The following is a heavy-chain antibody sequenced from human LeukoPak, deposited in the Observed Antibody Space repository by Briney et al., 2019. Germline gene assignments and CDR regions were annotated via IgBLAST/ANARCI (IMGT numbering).Heavy chain of an antibody. CDR2: INPNSGGT. J-gene: IGHJ1*01. CDR1: GYTFTGQY. V-gene: IGHV1-2*02. D-gene: IGHD3-16*01. Sequence: GASVKVSCKTSGYTFTGQYLHWVRQAPGQGLEWMGWINPNSGGTKYAQKFQGRVSMTRDTSISTAYMELRSLSSDDTAVYYCARGRQLHLGELFPFAEFFQPWGQGTLVTVFS. CDR3: ARGRQLHLGELFPFAEFFQP.